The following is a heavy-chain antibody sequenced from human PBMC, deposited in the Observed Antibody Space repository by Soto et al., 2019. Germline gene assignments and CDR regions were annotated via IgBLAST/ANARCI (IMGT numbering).Heavy chain of an antibody. CDR1: GGTFNSYD. Sequence: SVKVSCKASGGTFNSYDINWVRQAPGQGLEWMGGIIPIVETPKYAQRFQGRVTITADESTNTVYMELSSLRSEDTAMYYCARLSRPNYYDTSGFFKDNWFDPCGQGTLVTVSS. V-gene: IGHV1-69*13. J-gene: IGHJ5*02. CDR3: ARLSRPNYYDTSGFFKDNWFDP. D-gene: IGHD3-22*01. CDR2: IIPIVETP.